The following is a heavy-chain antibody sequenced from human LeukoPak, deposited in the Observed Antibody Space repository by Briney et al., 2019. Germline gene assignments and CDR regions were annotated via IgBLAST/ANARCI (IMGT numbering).Heavy chain of an antibody. V-gene: IGHV3-74*01. J-gene: IGHJ4*02. CDR1: GFTFSNYW. Sequence: GGSPRLSCTASGFTFSNYWMHWVRQTSGKGLVWVSRINPDGSTTNHADSVKGRFTISRDNAKNTLYLQMNSLRVEDTAVYYCARDRAVAGSDFDYWGQGILVTVSS. CDR2: INPDGSTT. D-gene: IGHD6-19*01. CDR3: ARDRAVAGSDFDY.